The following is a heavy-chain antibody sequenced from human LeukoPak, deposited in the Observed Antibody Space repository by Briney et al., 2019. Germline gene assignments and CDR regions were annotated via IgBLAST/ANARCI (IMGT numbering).Heavy chain of an antibody. Sequence: SETLSLTXTVSGGSICSSNYYWGWIGQPPGKGLEWIGSIYYSGSTYYNPSLKSRVTISVDTSKNQFSLKLSSVTAADTAVYYCARQSWLQLIDYWGQGTLVTVSS. CDR3: ARQSWLQLIDY. CDR2: IYYSGST. J-gene: IGHJ4*02. V-gene: IGHV4-39*01. D-gene: IGHD5-24*01. CDR1: GGSICSSNYY.